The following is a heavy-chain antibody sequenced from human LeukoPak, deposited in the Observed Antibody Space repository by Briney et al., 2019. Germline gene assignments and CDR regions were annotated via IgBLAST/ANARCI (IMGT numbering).Heavy chain of an antibody. D-gene: IGHD1-1*01. Sequence: GGSLRLSCAASGFTFSSHGMNWVRQAPGKGLEGVSSISSFSSYIYYADSGKGRFTISRDNAKNSLYLQMSSLRAEDTAVYYCARVPSWKGYMDVWGKGTTVTVSS. CDR3: ARVPSWKGYMDV. CDR1: GFTFSSHG. V-gene: IGHV3-21*04. J-gene: IGHJ6*03. CDR2: ISSFSSYI.